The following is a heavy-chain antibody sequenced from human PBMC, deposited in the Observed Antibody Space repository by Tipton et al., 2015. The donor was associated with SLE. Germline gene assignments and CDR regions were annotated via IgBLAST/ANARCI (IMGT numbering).Heavy chain of an antibody. V-gene: IGHV3-23*01. D-gene: IGHD6-6*01. Sequence: GSLRLSCAASGFTFSSNAMSWVRQAPGKGLEWVSTISVGGGSTYYTDSVKGRLTISRDNSKNTLYLQMNSLRAEDTAVYYCARRPWGSSSGYFDSWGHGTLVAVSS. CDR3: ARRPWGSSSGYFDS. CDR2: ISVGGGST. CDR1: GFTFSSNA. J-gene: IGHJ4*01.